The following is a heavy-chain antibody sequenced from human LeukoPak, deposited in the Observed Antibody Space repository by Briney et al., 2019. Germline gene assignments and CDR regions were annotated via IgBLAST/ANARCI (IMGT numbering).Heavy chain of an antibody. Sequence: PGGSLRLSCAASGFTFSDYYMSWIRQAPGKGLEWVSYISSSGSTIHYADSVKGRFTISRDNAKNSLYLQMNSLRAEDTAVYYCARRYSSSSGTRYYGMDVWGQGTTVTVSS. CDR3: ARRYSSSSGTRYYGMDV. D-gene: IGHD6-6*01. V-gene: IGHV3-11*01. CDR2: ISSSGSTI. J-gene: IGHJ6*02. CDR1: GFTFSDYY.